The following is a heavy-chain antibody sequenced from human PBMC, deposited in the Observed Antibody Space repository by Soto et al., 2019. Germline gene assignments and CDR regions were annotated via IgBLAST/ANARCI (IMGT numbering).Heavy chain of an antibody. V-gene: IGHV3-30*03. J-gene: IGHJ4*02. CDR3: VSDRGYGHASVPYS. Sequence: QAHLVESGVGVVQPGRSLRLSCAASGFTFTSYGMHWVRQAPGTRLERVAVISYDGGLQHYADSVKGRFTISRDYSKNLVLLQMTSLRAEDTAVYYCVSDRGYGHASVPYSWGQGTLVSVSS. CDR1: GFTFTSYG. D-gene: IGHD5-18*01. CDR2: ISYDGGLQ.